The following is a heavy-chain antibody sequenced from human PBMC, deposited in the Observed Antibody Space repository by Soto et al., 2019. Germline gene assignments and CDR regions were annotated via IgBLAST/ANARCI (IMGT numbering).Heavy chain of an antibody. Sequence: QVQLQESGPGLVKPSETLSLSCTVSGGSISSYYWSWFRQSPGKRMEWIGYVHHSWGSSYNPSLQSRVAIALATSRSQLSLKVTSVTATDAAVYYCARQGFGPLHGVVDVWGQGTTVTVSS. J-gene: IGHJ6*02. CDR1: GGSISSYY. V-gene: IGHV4-59*08. CDR2: VHHSWGS. CDR3: ARQGFGPLHGVVDV. D-gene: IGHD3-10*01.